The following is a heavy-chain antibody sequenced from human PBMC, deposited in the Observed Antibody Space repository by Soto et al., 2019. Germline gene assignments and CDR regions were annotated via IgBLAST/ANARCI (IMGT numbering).Heavy chain of an antibody. CDR3: ANGDSSGFEYFQS. V-gene: IGHV3-74*03. Sequence: EVQLVESGGGSVQTGGSLRISCAASGFTFGSYWMDWVRQAPGKGLEWVSRINGDGRRTTYADSVKGRFTISRDNAGNTLFLQMSSLRAEDTAVYYCANGDSSGFEYFQSWGQGTLVTVSS. CDR1: GFTFGSYW. CDR2: INGDGRRT. J-gene: IGHJ1*01. D-gene: IGHD3-22*01.